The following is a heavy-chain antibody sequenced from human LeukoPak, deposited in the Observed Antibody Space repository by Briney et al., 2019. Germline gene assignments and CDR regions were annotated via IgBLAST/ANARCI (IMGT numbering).Heavy chain of an antibody. CDR2: ISAYNGNT. V-gene: IGHV1-18*01. J-gene: IGHJ6*03. CDR1: GYTFTSYG. CDR3: ATADYDFWSGPSGYMDV. Sequence: ASVKVSCKASGYTFTSYGISWVRQAPGQGLEWMGWISAYNGNTNYAQKPQGRVTMTTDTSTSTAYMELRSLRSDDTAVYYCATADYDFWSGPSGYMDVWGKGTTVTVSS. D-gene: IGHD3-3*01.